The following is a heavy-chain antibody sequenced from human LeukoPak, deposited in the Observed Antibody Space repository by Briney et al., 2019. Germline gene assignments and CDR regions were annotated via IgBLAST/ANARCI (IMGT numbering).Heavy chain of an antibody. CDR3: ARANRNVDY. J-gene: IGHJ4*02. D-gene: IGHD1-14*01. Sequence: GGSLRLSCAASGFTFSRYWMTWVRQAPGKGLEWVAHIKDDGSETHYADSVKGRFTISRDNAKNSVSLQMNSLRTEDTAVYYCARANRNVDYWGQGTLVTVSS. CDR2: IKDDGSET. V-gene: IGHV3-7*03. CDR1: GFTFSRYW.